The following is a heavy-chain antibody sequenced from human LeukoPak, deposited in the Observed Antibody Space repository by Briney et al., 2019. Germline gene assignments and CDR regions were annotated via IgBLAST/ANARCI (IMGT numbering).Heavy chain of an antibody. J-gene: IGHJ4*02. CDR2: IDHTGST. Sequence: PSETLSLTCSVSGDSISMHYWSWIRQPPGKGLEWIGYIDHTGSTNYNPSLNSRVTISRDTSKNQFSLKLSSVTAADTAVYYCATYVRDPYYFDYWGQGTLVTVSS. CDR3: ATYVRDPYYFDY. V-gene: IGHV4-59*11. D-gene: IGHD3-16*01. CDR1: GDSISMHY.